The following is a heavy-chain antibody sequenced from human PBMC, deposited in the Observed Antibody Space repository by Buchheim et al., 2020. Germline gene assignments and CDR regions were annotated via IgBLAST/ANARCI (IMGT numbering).Heavy chain of an antibody. D-gene: IGHD6-13*01. Sequence: QVQLVESGGGVVQPGRSLRLSCAASGFTFSSYGMHWVRQAPGKGLEWVAVIWYDGSNKYYADSVKGRFTISRDNSKNTLYLQMNSLRAEDTAVYYCARQADMQQLVVWYYYYYMDVWGKGTT. CDR1: GFTFSSYG. J-gene: IGHJ6*03. CDR3: ARQADMQQLVVWYYYYYMDV. CDR2: IWYDGSNK. V-gene: IGHV3-33*01.